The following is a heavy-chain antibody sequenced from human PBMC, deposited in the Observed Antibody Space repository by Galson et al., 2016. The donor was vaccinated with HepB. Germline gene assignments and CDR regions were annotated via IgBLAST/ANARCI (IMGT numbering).Heavy chain of an antibody. CDR3: AREGVSCDCSWALRDYYYGMDV. V-gene: IGHV3-33*01. D-gene: IGHD2-15*01. Sequence: SLRLSCAASGFTFSSYGMHWVRQAPGKGLEWVAVIWDGGSDKDYADSVKGRFTVSRDNSKNTLYLEMNSLRADDTAVYYCAREGVSCDCSWALRDYYYGMDVWGQGTTVTVSS. CDR1: GFTFSSYG. CDR2: IWDGGSDK. J-gene: IGHJ6*02.